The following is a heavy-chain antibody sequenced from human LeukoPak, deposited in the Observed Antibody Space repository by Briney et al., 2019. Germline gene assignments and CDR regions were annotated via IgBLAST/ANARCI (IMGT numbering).Heavy chain of an antibody. D-gene: IGHD3-10*01. Sequence: PSQTLSLTCAISGDTVSSNTVAWNWIRQSPSRGLEWLGRTYYRSKWYNDYALSVKSRITVNPDTSKNQFSLQLDSVTPEDTAVYYCARRSGNYYFDYWGQGTLVTVSS. J-gene: IGHJ4*02. CDR2: TYYRSKWYN. CDR1: GDTVSSNTVA. CDR3: ARRSGNYYFDY. V-gene: IGHV6-1*01.